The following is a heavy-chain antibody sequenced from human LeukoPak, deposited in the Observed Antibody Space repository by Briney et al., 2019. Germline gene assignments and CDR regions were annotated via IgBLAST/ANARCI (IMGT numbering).Heavy chain of an antibody. J-gene: IGHJ4*02. D-gene: IGHD3-22*01. V-gene: IGHV4-34*01. CDR2: INHSGST. CDR1: GGSFSGYY. Sequence: PSETLSLTCAVYGGSFSGYYWSWIRQPPGKGLEWIGEINHSGSTNYNPSLKSRVTISVDTSKNQFSLKLSSVTAADTAVYYCARLFGLYDSSGPPPYWGQGTLVTVSS. CDR3: ARLFGLYDSSGPPPY.